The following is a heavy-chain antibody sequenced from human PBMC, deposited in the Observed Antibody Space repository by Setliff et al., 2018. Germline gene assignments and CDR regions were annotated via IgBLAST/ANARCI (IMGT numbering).Heavy chain of an antibody. Sequence: GGSLRLSCATSGFSFKNYWMTWVRQGPGKGLEWVANIKEDGSEKYYLDSVKGRFTISRDNAKNSLFLQMNSLRAEDTAVYYCARTKYYDSGGSYYGSTAEHFQHWGQGTLVTVSS. V-gene: IGHV3-7*03. CDR2: IKEDGSEK. CDR3: ARTKYYDSGGSYYGSTAEHFQH. D-gene: IGHD3-22*01. J-gene: IGHJ1*01. CDR1: GFSFKNYW.